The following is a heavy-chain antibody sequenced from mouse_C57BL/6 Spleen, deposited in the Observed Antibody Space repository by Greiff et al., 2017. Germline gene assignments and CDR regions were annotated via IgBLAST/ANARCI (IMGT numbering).Heavy chain of an antibody. D-gene: IGHD2-4*01. V-gene: IGHV1-39*01. J-gene: IGHJ2*01. Sequence: EVQLQQSGPELVKPGASVKISCKASGYSFTDYNMNWVKQSHGKSLAWIGVIHPNYGTTSYNQKFKGKATLTVDQSASTAYMQLHRLTSEDSAVYYCARRGDYDYDKVDYWGQGTTLTVSS. CDR2: IHPNYGTT. CDR1: GYSFTDYN. CDR3: ARRGDYDYDKVDY.